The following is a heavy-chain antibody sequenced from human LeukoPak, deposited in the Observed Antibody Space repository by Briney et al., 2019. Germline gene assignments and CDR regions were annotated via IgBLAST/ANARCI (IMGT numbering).Heavy chain of an antibody. Sequence: ASVKVSCKTSGYTFSSYAMHWVRQAPGQRLEWMGCINGDNGNTQYSQKFQGRVTITRDTSASTAYMELSSLRSEDTAVYYCARDDQQWLVRRFDYWGQGTLVTVSS. CDR2: INGDNGNT. V-gene: IGHV1-3*01. CDR3: ARDDQQWLVRRFDY. J-gene: IGHJ4*02. CDR1: GYTFSSYA. D-gene: IGHD6-19*01.